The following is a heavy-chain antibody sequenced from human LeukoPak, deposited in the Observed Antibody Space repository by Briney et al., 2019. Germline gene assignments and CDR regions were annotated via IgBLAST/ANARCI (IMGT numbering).Heavy chain of an antibody. CDR2: VNTVSSYI. CDR1: GFTFSVFS. D-gene: IGHD3-22*01. J-gene: IGHJ4*02. Sequence: GGSLRLSCAASGFTFSVFSMNWVRQGPGKGLEWVASVNTVSSYIYYADSMRGRFTISRDNAKNSLFLQMNSLRAEDTAVYYCARLRRNSDRSDFFYYYDHWGQGTLVTVSS. V-gene: IGHV3-21*01. CDR3: ARLRRNSDRSDFFYYYDH.